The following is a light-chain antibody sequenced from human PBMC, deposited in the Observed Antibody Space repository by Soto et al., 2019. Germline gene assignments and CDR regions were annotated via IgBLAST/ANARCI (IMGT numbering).Light chain of an antibody. CDR2: DVS. CDR3: SSYTGSSTLV. Sequence: QSALTQPASVSGSPGQSITMSCTGTSSDVGGYNYVSWYQQYPGKAPKLMIYDVSNRPSGVSNRFSGSKSGNTASLTISGLQAEDEADYYCSSYTGSSTLVFGGGTKVTVL. J-gene: IGLJ2*01. CDR1: SSDVGGYNY. V-gene: IGLV2-14*01.